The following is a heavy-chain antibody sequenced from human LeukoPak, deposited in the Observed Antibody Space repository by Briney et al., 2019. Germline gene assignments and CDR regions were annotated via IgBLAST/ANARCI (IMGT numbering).Heavy chain of an antibody. CDR1: GGSFSGYY. D-gene: IGHD3-22*01. Sequence: SETLSLTCAVYGGSFSGYYWSWIRQPPGKGLEWIGEINHSGSTNYNPSLKSRVTISVDTSKNQFSLKLSSVTAADTAVYYCARLYYDSSGYVILVYYFDYWGQGTLVTVSS. J-gene: IGHJ4*02. V-gene: IGHV4-34*01. CDR3: ARLYYDSSGYVILVYYFDY. CDR2: INHSGST.